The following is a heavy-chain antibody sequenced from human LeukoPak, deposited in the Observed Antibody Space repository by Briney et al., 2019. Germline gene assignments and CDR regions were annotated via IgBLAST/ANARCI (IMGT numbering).Heavy chain of an antibody. D-gene: IGHD3-10*01. V-gene: IGHV3-48*03. CDR2: INTDGRTI. Sequence: GGSLRLSCAASGFGFSYYEMNWVRQAPGKGLEWISYINTDGRTIYEADSVKGRFTISRDNAMNSIYLQMNSLRAEDTAIYYCARRSHMTYGSFDYWGQGVLVTVSS. CDR1: GFGFSYYE. J-gene: IGHJ4*02. CDR3: ARRSHMTYGSFDY.